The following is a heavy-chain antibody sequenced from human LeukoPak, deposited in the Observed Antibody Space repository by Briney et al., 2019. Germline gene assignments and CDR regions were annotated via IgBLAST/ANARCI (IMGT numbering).Heavy chain of an antibody. J-gene: IGHJ4*02. Sequence: SETLSLTCVVSGGSIISSNWWSWVRQPPGKGLEWMGEVFHSGSTNYSPSLRSRVTISVDKSRNQFALKLHSVTAADTAVYFCARGGGTPTTVVTPFDYWGQGTLVTVSS. CDR3: ARGGGTPTTVVTPFDY. V-gene: IGHV4-4*02. CDR2: VFHSGST. D-gene: IGHD4-23*01. CDR1: GGSIISSNW.